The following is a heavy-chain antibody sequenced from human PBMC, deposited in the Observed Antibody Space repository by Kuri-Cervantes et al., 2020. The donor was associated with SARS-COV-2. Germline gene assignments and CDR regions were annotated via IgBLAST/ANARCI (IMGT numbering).Heavy chain of an antibody. D-gene: IGHD7-27*01. CDR3: AKTGSLGEVDY. J-gene: IGHJ4*02. CDR2: IIPIFGTA. V-gene: IGHV1-69*13. Sequence: SVKVSCKASGGTFSNYAISWVRQAPGQGLEWMGGIIPIFGTANYAQKFQGRVTITADESTSTAYMELSSLRAEDTAVYYCAKTGSLGEVDYWGQGTLVTVSS. CDR1: GGTFSNYA.